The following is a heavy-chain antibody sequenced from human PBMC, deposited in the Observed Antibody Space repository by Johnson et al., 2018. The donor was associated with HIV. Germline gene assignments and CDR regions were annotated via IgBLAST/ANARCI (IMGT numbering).Heavy chain of an antibody. CDR1: GFTFSNYW. J-gene: IGHJ3*02. V-gene: IGHV3-30*03. CDR3: ARGEGRIPHAFDI. D-gene: IGHD2-2*02. CDR2: ISYDGSNK. Sequence: QVQLVESGGGLVQPGGSLRLSCAASGFTFSNYWMSWVRQAPGKGLEWVAVISYDGSNKYYADSVRGRFTLSRDNSKNTLYLQMNSLRAEDTAVYYCARGEGRIPHAFDIWGQGTMVTVSS.